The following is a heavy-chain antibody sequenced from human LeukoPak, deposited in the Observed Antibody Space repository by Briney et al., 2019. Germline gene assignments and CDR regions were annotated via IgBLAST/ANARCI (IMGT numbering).Heavy chain of an antibody. Sequence: PGGSLRLSCAASGFTFSSYEMNWVRQAPGKGLEWVSVIYSDGRTFYADSVKARFTISRDNSKNTLYLQMHSLRAEDTAVYYCARASLYGSGSYYSDYWGQGTLVTVSS. CDR1: GFTFSSYE. D-gene: IGHD3-10*01. J-gene: IGHJ4*02. V-gene: IGHV3-66*01. CDR3: ARASLYGSGSYYSDY. CDR2: IYSDGRT.